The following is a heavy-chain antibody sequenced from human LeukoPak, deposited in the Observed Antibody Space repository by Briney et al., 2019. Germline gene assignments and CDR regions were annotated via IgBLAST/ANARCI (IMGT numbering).Heavy chain of an antibody. V-gene: IGHV3-21*01. CDR3: ARGTYRGEKYYDTTGGPFDI. CDR1: GFTFSSYN. Sequence: GSLKLSCAASGFTFSSYNMNWVRQAPGKGLEWVSLISSDTSYIHYADSVKGRFTISRDNAKNSVFLQMSSLRAEDTAVYYCARGTYRGEKYYDTTGGPFDIWGQGALVTVSS. CDR2: ISSDTSYI. D-gene: IGHD3-22*01. J-gene: IGHJ3*02.